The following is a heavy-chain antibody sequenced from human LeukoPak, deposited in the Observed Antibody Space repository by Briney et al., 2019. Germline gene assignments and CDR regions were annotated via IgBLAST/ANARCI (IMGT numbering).Heavy chain of an antibody. CDR2: INPSGGRT. CDR1: GYTFTSYY. D-gene: IGHD2-2*01. V-gene: IGHV1-46*03. CDR3: AIYCSSTSCYREAFDI. Sequence: ASVKVSCKASGYTFTSYYMHWVRQAPGQGLEWMGIINPSGGRTSDAQKFQGRVTMTRDTSTSTVYMELSSLRSEDTAVYYCAIYCSSTSCYREAFDIWGQGTMVTVSS. J-gene: IGHJ3*02.